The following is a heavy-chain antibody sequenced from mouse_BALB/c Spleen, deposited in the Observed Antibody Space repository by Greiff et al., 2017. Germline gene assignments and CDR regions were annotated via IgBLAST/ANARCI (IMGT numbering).Heavy chain of an antibody. CDR2: IWAGGST. CDR3: ATKFITTATIAY. CDR1: GFSLTSYG. Sequence: VKVVESGPGLVAPSQSLSITCTVSGFSLTSYGVHWVRQPPGKGLEWLGVIWAGGSTNYNSALMSRLSISKDNSKSQVFLKMNSLQTDDTAMYYCATKFITTATIAYWGQGTLVTVSA. J-gene: IGHJ3*01. D-gene: IGHD1-2*01. V-gene: IGHV2-9*02.